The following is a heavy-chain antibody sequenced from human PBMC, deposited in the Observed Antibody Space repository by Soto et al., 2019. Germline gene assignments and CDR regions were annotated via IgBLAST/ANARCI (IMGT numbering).Heavy chain of an antibody. D-gene: IGHD3-16*01. Sequence: QVQLVQSGAEVKKPGSSVKVSCKASVGTFSNYPITWVRRAPGQGLEWLGGIIPIFGKADYTQKFQGRVTITADEPTSTAYMEISSLRSEDTAVYYCASGGEYYDENLPHYYFFGMHVWGPGTTVTVSS. CDR2: IIPIFGKA. J-gene: IGHJ6*02. V-gene: IGHV1-69*01. CDR3: ASGGEYYDENLPHYYFFGMHV. CDR1: VGTFSNYP.